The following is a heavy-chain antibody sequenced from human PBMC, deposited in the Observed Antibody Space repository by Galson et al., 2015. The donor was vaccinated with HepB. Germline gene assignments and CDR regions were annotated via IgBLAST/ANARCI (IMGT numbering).Heavy chain of an antibody. V-gene: IGHV3-33*05. Sequence: SLRLSCAVSGFIFSDSGMHWVRQGPGQGPQWVAAISSDGSNKLYADSVRGRFTVSRDNSNNTLFLRMNSLKPEDTTVYSCAKGTYRNILISGGWFDPWGLRTVVIVSS. CDR1: GFIFSDSG. CDR3: AKGTYRNILISGGWFDP. J-gene: IGHJ5*02. D-gene: IGHD1/OR15-1a*01. CDR2: ISSDGSNK.